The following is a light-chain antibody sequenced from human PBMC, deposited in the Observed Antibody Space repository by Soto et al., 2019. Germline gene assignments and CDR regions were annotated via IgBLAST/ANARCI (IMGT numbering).Light chain of an antibody. CDR3: QQTYISPPT. J-gene: IGKJ4*01. CDR2: SAS. Sequence: DIQMTQSPYSLSASVGDRVTITCRASETTANYLNWYQHKPGKAPKLLIHSASSLQSGVPSRVSGRGSGTDFTLTINSLQPEDFATYSCQQTYISPPTFGGGTKVEIK. V-gene: IGKV1-39*01. CDR1: ETTANY.